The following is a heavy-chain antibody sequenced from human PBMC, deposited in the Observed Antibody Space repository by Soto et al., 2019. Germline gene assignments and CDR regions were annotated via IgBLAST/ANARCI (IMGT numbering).Heavy chain of an antibody. Sequence: QVQLVQSGAEVKKPGSSVKVSCKASGGTFSSYAISWVRQAPGPGLEWMGGFIPIFGTANYAQKFQGRVTITADESTSTAYLELSSLRSEDTAVYYCVRDGEAAHPYYCGMDVWGRGTTVTVSS. V-gene: IGHV1-69*01. D-gene: IGHD6-6*01. CDR2: FIPIFGTA. CDR3: VRDGEAAHPYYCGMDV. J-gene: IGHJ6*02. CDR1: GGTFSSYA.